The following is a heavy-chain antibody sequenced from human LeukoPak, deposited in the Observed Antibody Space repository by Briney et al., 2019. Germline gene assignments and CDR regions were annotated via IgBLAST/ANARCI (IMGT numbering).Heavy chain of an antibody. CDR2: ISSSSSYT. CDR1: GFTFSDYY. D-gene: IGHD2-15*01. V-gene: IGHV3-11*06. CDR3: ARWGVWYCSGGSCSAARPFDY. J-gene: IGHJ4*02. Sequence: GGSLRLSYAASGFTFSDYYMSWIRQAPGKGLEWVSYISSSSSYTNYADSVKGRFTISRDNAKNSLYLQMNSLRAEDTAVYYCARWGVWYCSGGSCSAARPFDYWGQGTLVTVSS.